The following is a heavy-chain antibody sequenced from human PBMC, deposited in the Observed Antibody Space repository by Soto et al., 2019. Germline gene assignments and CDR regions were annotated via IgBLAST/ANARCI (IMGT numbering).Heavy chain of an antibody. CDR3: AKDYDFWSAPGY. Sequence: QVQLVESGGGVVQPGRSLRLSCAASGFTFSSYGMHWVRQAPGKGLEWVAVISYDGSNKYYADSVKGRFTISRDNSKNTVYLQMNSLRAEDTAVYYCAKDYDFWSAPGYWGQGTLVTVSS. J-gene: IGHJ4*02. D-gene: IGHD3-3*01. CDR2: ISYDGSNK. V-gene: IGHV3-30*18. CDR1: GFTFSSYG.